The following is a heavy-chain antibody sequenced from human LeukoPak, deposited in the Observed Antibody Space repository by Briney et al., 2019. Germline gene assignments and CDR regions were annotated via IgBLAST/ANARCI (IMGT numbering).Heavy chain of an antibody. D-gene: IGHD3-22*01. CDR2: IKSDGSRT. CDR3: ARDSYYYDDHGSHYYGIDV. V-gene: IGHV3-74*01. Sequence: GGSLRLSCGASGFTFSSYWMHWVRQAPGKGLVWVSRIKSDGSRTDYADSVKGRFIISRDNAKNTLYLQMSSLRVEDTAVYYCARDSYYYDDHGSHYYGIDVWGHGTTVTVSS. CDR1: GFTFSSYW. J-gene: IGHJ6*02.